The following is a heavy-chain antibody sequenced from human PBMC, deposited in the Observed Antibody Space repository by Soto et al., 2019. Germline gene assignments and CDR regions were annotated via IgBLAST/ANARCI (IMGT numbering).Heavy chain of an antibody. J-gene: IGHJ1*01. CDR3: AKAPDYCDHDFLKH. CDR2: MRWNAGYI. CDR1: GFTFDDYV. Sequence: PGGSLRLSCAASGFTFDDYVMHWVRQAPGKGLEWVSGMRWNAGYINYAGSVKGRFTISRDNSKKSLYLQMNSLRPEDTAFSYFAKAPDYCDHDFLKHWGQGTLVTVSS. V-gene: IGHV3-9*01. D-gene: IGHD4-17*01.